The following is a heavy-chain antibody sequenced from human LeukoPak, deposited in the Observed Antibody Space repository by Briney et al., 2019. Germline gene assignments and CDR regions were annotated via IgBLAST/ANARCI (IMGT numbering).Heavy chain of an antibody. V-gene: IGHV1-2*06. Sequence: ASVKVSCKASGYTFTDYYMHWVRQAPGQGLEWMGRINPNSGGTNYAQKFQGRVTMTRDTSISTTYMELSRLGSDDTAVYYCARTGESLAVAGTYHWFDPWGQGTLVTVSS. D-gene: IGHD6-19*01. CDR3: ARTGESLAVAGTYHWFDP. CDR2: INPNSGGT. CDR1: GYTFTDYY. J-gene: IGHJ5*02.